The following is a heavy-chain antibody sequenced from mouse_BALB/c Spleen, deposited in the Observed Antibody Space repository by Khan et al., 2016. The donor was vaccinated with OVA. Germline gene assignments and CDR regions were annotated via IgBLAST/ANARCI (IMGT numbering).Heavy chain of an antibody. V-gene: IGHV5-9-3*01. Sequence: EVELVESGGGLVKPGGSLKLSCSASGFTFSTYAMSWVRQTPERRLECVATISTGGHYTFYPDSVKGRFTISRDTAKHTLYLQMSSLRSEDTAMYYCARSLVDYHAMDYWGQGTSVTVSS. J-gene: IGHJ4*01. CDR3: ARSLVDYHAMDY. CDR2: ISTGGHYT. D-gene: IGHD2-2*01. CDR1: GFTFSTYA.